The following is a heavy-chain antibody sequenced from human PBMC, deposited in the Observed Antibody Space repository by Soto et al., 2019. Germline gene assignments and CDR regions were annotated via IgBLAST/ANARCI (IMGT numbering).Heavy chain of an antibody. V-gene: IGHV4-61*01. CDR2: IYYSGST. CDR3: AGGPGDIVVVPAAMPEVDYMDV. Sequence: SETLSLTCTVSGGSVSSGSYYWSWIRQPPGKGMEWIGYIYYSGSTNYNPSFNSRVTISVDTSKNQFSLKLSSVTAADTAVYYCAGGPGDIVVVPAAMPEVDYMDVWGKGTTVTVSS. J-gene: IGHJ6*03. CDR1: GGSVSSGSYY. D-gene: IGHD2-2*01.